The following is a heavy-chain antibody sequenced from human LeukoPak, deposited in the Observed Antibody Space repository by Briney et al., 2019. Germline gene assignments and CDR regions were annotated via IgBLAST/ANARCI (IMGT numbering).Heavy chain of an antibody. CDR1: GGSISSGGYS. CDR3: ARGGPITMVRGVIINQNWFDP. CDR2: IYHSGST. Sequence: SQTLSLTCAVSGGSISSGGYSWSWIRQLPGKGLEWIGYIYHSGSTYYNPSLKSRVTISVDRSKNQFSLKLSSVTAADTAVYYCARGGPITMVRGVIINQNWFDPWGQGTLVTVSS. J-gene: IGHJ5*02. V-gene: IGHV4-30-2*01. D-gene: IGHD3-10*01.